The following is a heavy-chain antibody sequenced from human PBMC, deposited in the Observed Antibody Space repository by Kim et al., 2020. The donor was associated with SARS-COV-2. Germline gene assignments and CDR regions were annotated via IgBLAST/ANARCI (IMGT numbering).Heavy chain of an antibody. J-gene: IGHJ3*01. CDR3: AKERVVPATGDAFDF. Sequence: GGSLRLSCAASGFSFSSFAMTWVRQAPGKGLEGKGLEWVSTISGSGDRTYYADSVKGRFTISRDNSKNTLYLQMNSLRAEDTAVYHCAKERVVPATGDAFDFWGQGTMVTVSS. CDR2: ISGSGDRT. D-gene: IGHD2-15*01. V-gene: IGHV3-23*01. CDR1: GFSFSSFA.